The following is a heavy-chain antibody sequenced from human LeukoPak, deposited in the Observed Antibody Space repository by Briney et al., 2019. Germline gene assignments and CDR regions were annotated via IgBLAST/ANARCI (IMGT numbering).Heavy chain of an antibody. V-gene: IGHV4-4*09. D-gene: IGHD2-2*01. CDR3: ARRVIVVVPAANLPYYYYYMDV. Sequence: SETLSLTCTVSGGFISSYYWSWIRQPPGKGLEWIGYIYTSGSTNYNPSLKSRVTISVDTSKNQFSLKLSSVTAADTAVYYCARRVIVVVPAANLPYYYYYMDVWGKGTTVTVSS. CDR2: IYTSGST. J-gene: IGHJ6*03. CDR1: GGFISSYY.